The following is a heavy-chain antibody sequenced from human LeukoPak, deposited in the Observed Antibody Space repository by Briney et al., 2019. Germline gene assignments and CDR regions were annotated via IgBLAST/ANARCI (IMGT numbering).Heavy chain of an antibody. CDR3: ARDRGDTAMAHPFDY. V-gene: IGHV4-59*01. CDR1: GGSISTYY. J-gene: IGHJ4*02. D-gene: IGHD5-18*01. CDR2: ISFSRST. Sequence: SETLSLTCTVSGGSISTYYWSWIRQPPGKGLEWIGFISFSRSTNYNPSLKSRVTISIDTSKNQFSPKLSSVTAADTAVYYCARDRGDTAMAHPFDYWGQGTLVTVSS.